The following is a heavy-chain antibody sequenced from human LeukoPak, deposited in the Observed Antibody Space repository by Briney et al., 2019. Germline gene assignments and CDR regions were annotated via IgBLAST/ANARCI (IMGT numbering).Heavy chain of an antibody. CDR2: ISWNSGSI. D-gene: IGHD3-22*01. Sequence: PGGSLRLSSAASGFTFDDYAMHWVRQAPGKGLEWVSGISWNSGSIGYADSVKGRFTISRDNAKNSLYLQMNSLRAEDTALYYCAKANYDSSGHFDYWGQGTLVTVSS. J-gene: IGHJ4*02. V-gene: IGHV3-9*01. CDR1: GFTFDDYA. CDR3: AKANYDSSGHFDY.